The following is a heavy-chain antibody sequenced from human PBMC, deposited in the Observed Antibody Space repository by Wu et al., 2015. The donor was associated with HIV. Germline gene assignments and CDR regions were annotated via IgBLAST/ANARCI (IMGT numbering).Heavy chain of an antibody. CDR3: ARDHSRSNMVGAQCY. V-gene: IGHV1-8*01. CDR2: MNPNSGNT. Sequence: QVQLVQSGAEVKKPGASVKVSCKASGYTFINYDINWVRQATGQGLEWMGWMNPNSGNTGYAQKFQGRVTITADESTSTAYMELSSLRSEDTAVYYCARDHSRSNMVGAQCYWGQGTLVTVSS. D-gene: IGHD2/OR15-2a*01. CDR1: GYTFINYD. J-gene: IGHJ4*02.